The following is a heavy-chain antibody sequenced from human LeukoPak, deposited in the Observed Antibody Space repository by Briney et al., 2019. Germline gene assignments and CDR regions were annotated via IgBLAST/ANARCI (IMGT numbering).Heavy chain of an antibody. D-gene: IGHD1-14*01. J-gene: IGHJ5*02. Sequence: SETLSLTCTVSGGSFSNYYWNWIRQPAGKGLEWIGRIYTSGSTNYNPSLKSRVTISVDMSKNQFSLKMSSVTAADTAVYYCAKEGTVRWFDPWGQGTLVTVSS. CDR3: AKEGTVRWFDP. CDR2: IYTSGST. V-gene: IGHV4-4*07. CDR1: GGSFSNYY.